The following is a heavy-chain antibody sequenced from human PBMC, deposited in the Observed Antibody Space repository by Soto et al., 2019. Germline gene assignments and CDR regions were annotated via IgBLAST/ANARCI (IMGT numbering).Heavy chain of an antibody. J-gene: IGHJ6*04. CDR1: GYTFTGHY. V-gene: IGHV1-2*02. CDR2: INPDNGDT. Sequence: WASVKVSCKASGYTFTGHYMHWVRQAPGQGLEWMGWINPDNGDTNYAQKSQGRVTMTRDTSISTAYMELSRLRSDDTAVFYCARERMNGLDVWGKGTMVTVSS. CDR3: ARERMNGLDV.